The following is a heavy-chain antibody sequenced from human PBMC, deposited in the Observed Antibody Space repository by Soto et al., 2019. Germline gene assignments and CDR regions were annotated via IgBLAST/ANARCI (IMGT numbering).Heavy chain of an antibody. CDR2: INAGNGNT. D-gene: IGHD2-15*01. J-gene: IGHJ4*02. V-gene: IGHV1-3*01. Sequence: QVQIVQSGAEVKKPGASVKVSCKASGSTFTNYAMHWVRQAPGQRLEWMGWINAGNGNTKYSQKFQGRVTITRDTSATTAYMDLRSLRSEDTTVYYCARGPGGPDGPGDYWGQGTLVTVSS. CDR3: ARGPGGPDGPGDY. CDR1: GSTFTNYA.